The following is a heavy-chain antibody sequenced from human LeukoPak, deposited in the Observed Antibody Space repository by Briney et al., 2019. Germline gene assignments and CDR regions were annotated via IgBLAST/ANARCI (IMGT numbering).Heavy chain of an antibody. CDR1: GFTFSSYS. D-gene: IGHD6-13*01. CDR3: ARDRGEYSSSWFDY. Sequence: PGGSLRLSCAASGFTFSSYSMNWVRQAPGKGLEWVSSISSSSSYIYYADSVKGRSTISRDNAKNSLYLQMSSLRVEDTAVHYCARDRGEYSSSWFDYWGQGTLVTVSS. CDR2: ISSSSSYI. J-gene: IGHJ4*02. V-gene: IGHV3-21*01.